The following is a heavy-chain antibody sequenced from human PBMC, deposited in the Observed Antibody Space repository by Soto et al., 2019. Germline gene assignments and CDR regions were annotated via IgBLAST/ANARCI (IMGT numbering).Heavy chain of an antibody. CDR2: VYYSGNT. CDR1: VDSFSRYD. Sequence: SETLSLTCTVSVDSFSRYDGSWIRQPPGKGLEWIGYVYYSGNTDYNPSLKSRVTISIDTSNNQFSLTLTSVTAADTAVYYCVKDRGSSGWLLASWGQGTLVTVSS. CDR3: VKDRGSSGWLLAS. J-gene: IGHJ5*02. V-gene: IGHV4-59*01. D-gene: IGHD6-19*01.